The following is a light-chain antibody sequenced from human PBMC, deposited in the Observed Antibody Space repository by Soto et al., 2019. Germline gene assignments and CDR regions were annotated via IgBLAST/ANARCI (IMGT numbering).Light chain of an antibody. Sequence: QSVLTQPPSASGTPGQRIIISCSGSTSNIESHSVNWFQQVPGTAPKLLIITNNQRPSGVPDRFSGSKSGASASLAISGLQSEDEATYYCATWDESRKGLFGNGTKLTV. J-gene: IGLJ1*01. CDR3: ATWDESRKGL. CDR2: TNN. V-gene: IGLV1-44*01. CDR1: TSNIESHS.